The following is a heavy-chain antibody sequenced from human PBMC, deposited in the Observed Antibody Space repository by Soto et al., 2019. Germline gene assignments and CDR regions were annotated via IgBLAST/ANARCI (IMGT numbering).Heavy chain of an antibody. CDR2: IKQDGSEK. CDR1: GFTFSSYW. J-gene: IGHJ4*02. Sequence: EVQLVESGGGLVQPGGSLRLSCAASGFTFSSYWMSWVRQAPGKGLEWVANIKQDGSEKYYVDSVKGRFTISRDNAKNSLYLQMNSLRAEETAVYYCARDPPPPYYYGSGSYYDYWGQGTLVTVSS. D-gene: IGHD3-10*01. V-gene: IGHV3-7*05. CDR3: ARDPPPPYYYGSGSYYDY.